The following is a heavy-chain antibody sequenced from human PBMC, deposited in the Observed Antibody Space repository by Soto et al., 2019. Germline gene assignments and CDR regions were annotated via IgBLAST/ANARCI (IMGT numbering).Heavy chain of an antibody. V-gene: IGHV1-46*01. CDR3: VRGYCTTSPCSGDFQS. CDR2: IHPSGDT. CDR1: VYEFTTYF. Sequence: GXSVKVSCKASVYEFTTYFIHWVRQAPGQGLEWMGMIHPSGDTGYAQKFRGRVTMTIDTSTTTAYMELRNLTSEDTAVYFSVRGYCTTSPCSGDFQSWGQGTLVTVSS. D-gene: IGHD2-15*01. J-gene: IGHJ1*01.